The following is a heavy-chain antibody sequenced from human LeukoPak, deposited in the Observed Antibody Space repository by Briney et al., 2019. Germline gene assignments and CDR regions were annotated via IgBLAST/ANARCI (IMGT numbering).Heavy chain of an antibody. V-gene: IGHV4-59*01. CDR2: IYYSGST. CDR1: GGSISSYY. Sequence: SETLSLICTVSGGSISSYYWSWIRQPPGKGLEWIGCIYYSGSTNYNPSLKSRVTISVDTSKNQFSLKLSSVTAADTAVYYCARADRSSSGGIFDYWGQGTLVTVSS. J-gene: IGHJ4*02. D-gene: IGHD6-19*01. CDR3: ARADRSSSGGIFDY.